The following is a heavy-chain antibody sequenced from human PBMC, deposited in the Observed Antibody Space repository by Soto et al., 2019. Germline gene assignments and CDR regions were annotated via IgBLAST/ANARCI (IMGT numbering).Heavy chain of an antibody. D-gene: IGHD1-26*01. CDR2: IYHSGST. J-gene: IGHJ4*02. V-gene: IGHV4-30-2*01. CDR1: GGSISSGGYS. CDR3: ARGGATDYFDY. Sequence: PSETLSLTCAVSGGSISSGGYSWSWIRQPPGKGLEWIGYIYHSGSTYYNPSLKSRVTISVDRSKNQFSLKLSSVTAADTAVYYCARGGATDYFDYWGQGTLVTVSS.